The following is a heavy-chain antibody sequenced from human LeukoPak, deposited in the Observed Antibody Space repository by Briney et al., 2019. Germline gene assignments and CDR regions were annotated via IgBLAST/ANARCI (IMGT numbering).Heavy chain of an antibody. CDR1: GFTFSNYA. J-gene: IGHJ4*02. CDR2: ISSNGGST. CDR3: ARVAVDYGDYIDY. V-gene: IGHV3-64*01. D-gene: IGHD4-17*01. Sequence: PGGSLRLSCAASGFTFSNYAMHWVRQAPGKGLEYVSAISSNGGSTYYANSVKGRFTISRDNSKNTLYLQMGSLRAEDMAVYYCARVAVDYGDYIDYWGQGTLVTVSS.